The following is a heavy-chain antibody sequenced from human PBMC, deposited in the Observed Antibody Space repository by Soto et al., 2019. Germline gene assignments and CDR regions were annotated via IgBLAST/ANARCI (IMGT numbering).Heavy chain of an antibody. J-gene: IGHJ6*02. CDR2: INPNSGGT. CDR1: GYTXNGYY. Sequence: SXKVYFKAAGYTXNGYYMNLVRQAPGQGLEWMGWINPNSGGTNYAQKFQGRVTMTRDTSISTAYMELSRLRSDDTAVYYCARLRLDIVVVVAGGMDVWGQGTTGTVSS. CDR3: ARLRLDIVVVVAGGMDV. D-gene: IGHD2-15*01. V-gene: IGHV1-2*02.